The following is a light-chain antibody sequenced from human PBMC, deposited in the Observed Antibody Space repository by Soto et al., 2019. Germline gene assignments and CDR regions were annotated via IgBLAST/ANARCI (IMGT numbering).Light chain of an antibody. V-gene: IGKV3-20*01. CDR3: QQYGSSPGT. Sequence: EIVLTQSPGTLSLSPGERATLSCRASQSVSSSFVAWFQQKPGQAPRLLIYGTSSRATGIPDRFSGSGSGTDFTLTINRLEPEDLAMYFCQQYGSSPGTFGQGTKVDIK. CDR1: QSVSSSF. J-gene: IGKJ1*01. CDR2: GTS.